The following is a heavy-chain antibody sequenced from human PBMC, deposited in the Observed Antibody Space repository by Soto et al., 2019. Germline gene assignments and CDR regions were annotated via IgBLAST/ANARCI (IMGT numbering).Heavy chain of an antibody. D-gene: IGHD3-3*01. Sequence: GGSLRLSCAASGFTFSNAWMSWVRQAPGKGLEWVGRIKSKTDGGTTDYAAPVKGRFTISRDDSKNTLYLQMNSLKTEDTAVYYCTTDPEYYDFWSGYLFDYWGQGTLVTVSS. CDR1: GFTFSNAW. V-gene: IGHV3-15*01. CDR3: TTDPEYYDFWSGYLFDY. CDR2: IKSKTDGGTT. J-gene: IGHJ4*02.